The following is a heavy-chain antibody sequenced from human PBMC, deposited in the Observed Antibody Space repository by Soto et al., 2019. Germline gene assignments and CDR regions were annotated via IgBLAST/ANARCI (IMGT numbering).Heavy chain of an antibody. Sequence: GESLKISCKGSGYSFTSYWIGWVRQMPGKGLEWMGIIYPGDSDTRYSPSFQGQVTISADKSISTAYLQWSSLKASDTAMYYCASLKMDGYNYSPLYYWGQGTLVTVSS. CDR2: IYPGDSDT. CDR3: ASLKMDGYNYSPLYY. V-gene: IGHV5-51*01. CDR1: GYSFTSYW. J-gene: IGHJ4*02. D-gene: IGHD5-12*01.